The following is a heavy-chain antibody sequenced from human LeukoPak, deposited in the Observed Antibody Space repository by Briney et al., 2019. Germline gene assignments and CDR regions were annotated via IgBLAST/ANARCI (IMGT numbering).Heavy chain of an antibody. CDR3: ARVNYYGSGSYYNVRTSYYYYYMDV. J-gene: IGHJ6*03. CDR1: GGSISSYY. CDR2: IYYSGST. V-gene: IGHV4-59*01. Sequence: SETLSLTCTVSGGSISSYYWSWIRQPPGKGLEWIGYIYYSGSTNYKPSLKSRVTISVDTSKNQFSLKLSSVTAADTAVYYCARVNYYGSGSYYNVRTSYYYYYMDVWGKGTTVTISS. D-gene: IGHD3-10*01.